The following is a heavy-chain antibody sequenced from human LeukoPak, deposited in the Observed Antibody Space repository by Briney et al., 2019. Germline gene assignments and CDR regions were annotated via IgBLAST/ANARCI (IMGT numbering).Heavy chain of an antibody. Sequence: PSETLSLTCTVSGGSISSYYWSWIRQPPGKGLEWIGYIYYSGSTNYNPSLKSRVTISVDTSKNQFSLKLSSVTAADTAVYYCARLEYQLLYTGFDPGGQGPRVTVSS. J-gene: IGHJ5*02. V-gene: IGHV4-59*08. CDR3: ARLEYQLLYTGFDP. CDR1: GGSISSYY. CDR2: IYYSGST. D-gene: IGHD2-2*02.